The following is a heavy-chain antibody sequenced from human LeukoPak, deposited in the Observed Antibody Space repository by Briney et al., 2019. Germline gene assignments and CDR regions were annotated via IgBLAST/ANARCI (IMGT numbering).Heavy chain of an antibody. CDR3: ARGPNGLRFLEWLPHLFDP. CDR1: GFTFSYHW. CDR2: ISGSGGST. J-gene: IGHJ5*02. D-gene: IGHD3-3*01. Sequence: PGGSLRLSCAASGFTFSYHWMTWVRQAPGKGLEWVSAISGSGGSTYYADSVKGRFTISRDNSKNTLYLQMNSLRAEDTAVYYCARGPNGLRFLEWLPHLFDPWGQGTLVTVSS. V-gene: IGHV3-23*01.